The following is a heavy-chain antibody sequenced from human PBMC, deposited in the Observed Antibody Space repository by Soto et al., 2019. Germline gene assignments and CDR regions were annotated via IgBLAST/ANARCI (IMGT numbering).Heavy chain of an antibody. CDR2: ISYDGSNK. CDR1: GFTFSSYA. D-gene: IGHD6-6*01. Sequence: PVGSLRLSCAASGFTFSSYAMHWVRQAPGKGLEWVAVISYDGSNKYYADSVKGRFTISRDNSKNTLYLQMNSLRAEDTAVYYCARDSIAARPGRGYYYYGMDVWGQGTTVTVSS. J-gene: IGHJ6*02. V-gene: IGHV3-30-3*01. CDR3: ARDSIAARPGRGYYYYGMDV.